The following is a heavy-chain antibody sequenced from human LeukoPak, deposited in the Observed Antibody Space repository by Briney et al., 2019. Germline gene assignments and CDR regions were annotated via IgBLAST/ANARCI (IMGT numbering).Heavy chain of an antibody. CDR1: GFSFSNYA. CDR3: APLPGQTPMSSYFDY. V-gene: IGHV3-23*01. J-gene: IGHJ4*02. CDR2: ISGSGDTT. Sequence: GGSLRLSCATSGFSFSNYAMSWVRQAPGKGLDWVSAISGSGDTTYCADSVKGRFTISRDNSRNTLYLQMNSLRAEDTAVYYCAPLPGQTPMSSYFDYWGQGTLVTVSS. D-gene: IGHD5-18*01.